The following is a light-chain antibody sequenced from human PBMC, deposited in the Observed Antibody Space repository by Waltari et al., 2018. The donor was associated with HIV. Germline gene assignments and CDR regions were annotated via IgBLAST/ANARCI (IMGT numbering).Light chain of an antibody. CDR1: QNIKTL. V-gene: IGKV1-39*01. CDR2: GVS. Sequence: QLTQSPSSLSASLGDKVTITCRASQNIKTLLNWYQVRPGKAPRLLIYGVSGLPAGVPSRFTGGGSGSDFTLTINNLQPEDFASYFCQQTYSVSITVGPGTRVEI. CDR3: QQTYSVSIT. J-gene: IGKJ5*01.